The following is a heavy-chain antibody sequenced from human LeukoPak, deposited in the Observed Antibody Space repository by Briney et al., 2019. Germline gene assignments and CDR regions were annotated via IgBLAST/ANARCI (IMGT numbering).Heavy chain of an antibody. Sequence: GGSLRLSCAASGFTFSSYWMSWVRQAPGKGLEWVANIKQDGSEKYYVDSVKGRFTISRDNAKNSLYLQMNSLGAEDTAVYYCARDSTDYGDYVFNYWGQGTLVTVSS. V-gene: IGHV3-7*01. J-gene: IGHJ4*02. CDR3: ARDSTDYGDYVFNY. D-gene: IGHD4-17*01. CDR2: IKQDGSEK. CDR1: GFTFSSYW.